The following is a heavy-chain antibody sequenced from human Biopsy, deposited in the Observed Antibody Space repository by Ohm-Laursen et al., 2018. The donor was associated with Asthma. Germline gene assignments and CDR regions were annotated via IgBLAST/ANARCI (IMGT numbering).Heavy chain of an antibody. CDR3: ARGGLGYCSSTSCYQNYYYGMDV. Sequence: SLRLSCTASGFTFSSYGMHRVRQAPGKGLEWVAVIWYDGSNKYYADSVKGRFTISRDNSKNTLYLQMNSLRAEDTAVYYCARGGLGYCSSTSCYQNYYYGMDVWGQGTTVTVSS. CDR1: GFTFSSYG. D-gene: IGHD2-2*01. CDR2: IWYDGSNK. J-gene: IGHJ6*02. V-gene: IGHV3-33*01.